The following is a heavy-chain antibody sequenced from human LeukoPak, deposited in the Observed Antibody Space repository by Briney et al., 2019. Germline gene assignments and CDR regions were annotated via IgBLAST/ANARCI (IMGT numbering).Heavy chain of an antibody. CDR1: GGTFSSYA. Sequence: SVKVSCKASGGTFSSYAISWLRQAPGQGLAWMGRIIPILSIANYAQKFQGRVTITADKSTSTAYMELSSLRSEDTAVYYCARDGIAVAGTRFDPWGQGTLVTVSS. CDR3: ARDGIAVAGTRFDP. V-gene: IGHV1-69*04. D-gene: IGHD6-19*01. CDR2: IIPILSIA. J-gene: IGHJ5*02.